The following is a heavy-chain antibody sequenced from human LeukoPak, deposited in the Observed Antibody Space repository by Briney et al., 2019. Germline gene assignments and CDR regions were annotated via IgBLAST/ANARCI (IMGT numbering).Heavy chain of an antibody. CDR2: ISSRSSYM. J-gene: IGHJ4*02. D-gene: IGHD3-10*01. V-gene: IGHV3-21*01. Sequence: GGSLRPSCAASGLTFSSYSVNWLRQAPGKGLEWVSSISSRSSYMYYADSVKGRFTISRDNAKNSLYLQMNSLRAEDTAVYYCATMPGDYFGSGSYPNPDYWGQGTPVTVSS. CDR3: ATMPGDYFGSGSYPNPDY. CDR1: GLTFSSYS.